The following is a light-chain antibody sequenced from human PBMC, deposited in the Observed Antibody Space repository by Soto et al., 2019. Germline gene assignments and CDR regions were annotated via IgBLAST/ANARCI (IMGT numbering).Light chain of an antibody. Sequence: DIQMTQSPSSLSASVGDRVTVSCRASQHIGSYLNWCPQKSGTAPTVLNSDASTVQSGFPLRFSGSGSGTDFTHTISSLQPEDSAIHYCQQSYNSPFPFGGGAKVDIK. CDR2: DAS. CDR3: QQSYNSPFP. V-gene: IGKV1-39*01. CDR1: QHIGSY. J-gene: IGKJ4*01.